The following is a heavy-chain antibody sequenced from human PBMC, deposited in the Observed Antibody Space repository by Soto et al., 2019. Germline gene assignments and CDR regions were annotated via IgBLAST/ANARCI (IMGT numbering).Heavy chain of an antibody. V-gene: IGHV3-30-3*01. CDR1: GFTFSSYA. CDR2: ISYDGSNK. CDR3: ARDSGSYTENAFDI. J-gene: IGHJ3*02. D-gene: IGHD1-26*01. Sequence: QVQLVESGGGVVQPGRSLRLSCAASGFTFSSYAMHWVRQAPGKGLEWVAVISYDGSNKYYADSVKGRFTISRDNSKNTLYLQMNSLRAEDTAVYYCARDSGSYTENAFDIWGQRTMVTVSS.